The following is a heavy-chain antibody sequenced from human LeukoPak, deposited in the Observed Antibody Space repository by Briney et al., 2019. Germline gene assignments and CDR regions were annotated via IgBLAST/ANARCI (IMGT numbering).Heavy chain of an antibody. CDR1: GFTFDDYG. CDR3: ARAYYYGSGSYTYMDV. Sequence: GGSLRLSCAASGFTFDDYGMSWVRQAPGKGLEWVSGINSGGSSTKCADSVKGRFTISRDNAKNTLYLQMNSLRAEDTAVYYCARAYYYGSGSYTYMDVWGKGTTVTVSS. V-gene: IGHV3-20*04. J-gene: IGHJ6*03. CDR2: INSGGSST. D-gene: IGHD3-10*01.